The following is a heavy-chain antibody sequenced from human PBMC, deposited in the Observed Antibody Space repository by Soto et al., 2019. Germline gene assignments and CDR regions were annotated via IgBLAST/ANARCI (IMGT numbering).Heavy chain of an antibody. J-gene: IGHJ4*02. CDR2: ISWNSGSI. CDR3: ATLVGATTFDY. Sequence: EVQLVESGGGLVQPGRSLRLSCAASGFTFDDYAMHWVRQAPGKGLEWVAGISWNSGSIGYADSVKGRFTISRDNAKNSLYLQMNSLRAEDTALYYCATLVGATTFDYWGQGTLVTVSS. CDR1: GFTFDDYA. D-gene: IGHD1-26*01. V-gene: IGHV3-9*01.